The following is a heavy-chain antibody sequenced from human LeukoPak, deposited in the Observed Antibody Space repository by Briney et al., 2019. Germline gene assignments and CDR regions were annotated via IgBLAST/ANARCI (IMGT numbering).Heavy chain of an antibody. CDR1: GFTFDDYA. V-gene: IGHV3-9*01. Sequence: TGGSLRLSCVASGFTFDDYAMHWVRQAPGKGLEWVAGINWNSVSAVYADSLKGRLTISRDNAKNSLFLQMNSLRAEDTALYYCAKDSNYGSGSDDAFDIWGQGTLVTVSS. CDR3: AKDSNYGSGSDDAFDI. CDR2: INWNSVSA. D-gene: IGHD3-10*01. J-gene: IGHJ3*02.